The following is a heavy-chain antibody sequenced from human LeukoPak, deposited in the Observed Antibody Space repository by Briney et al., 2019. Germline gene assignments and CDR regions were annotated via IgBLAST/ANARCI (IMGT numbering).Heavy chain of an antibody. CDR2: ISSRSSYI. CDR1: GFTFSSCT. V-gene: IGHV3-21*01. Sequence: GVSLRLSCAASGFTFSSCTMNWVRQAPGKGLEWVSSISSRSSYIYYADSVKGRFSISRDNAKNSLYLQMNSLRAEDTAVYYCARGLDYGDYGHFDLWGRGTLVTVSS. CDR3: ARGLDYGDYGHFDL. D-gene: IGHD4-17*01. J-gene: IGHJ2*01.